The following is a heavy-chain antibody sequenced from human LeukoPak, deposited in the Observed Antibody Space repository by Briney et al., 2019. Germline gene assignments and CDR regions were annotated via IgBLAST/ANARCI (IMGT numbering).Heavy chain of an antibody. D-gene: IGHD2-15*01. CDR2: IGPSGGTT. V-gene: IGHV3-23*01. CDR3: ARESGGGTRLIDY. J-gene: IGHJ4*02. Sequence: GGSLRLSCAASGFTFSSYAVNWVRQAPGKGLEWVSVIGPSGGTTYYADSVKGGVTISRDNSKDTLYLQMDSLRVEDTAVYYCARESGGGTRLIDYWGQGTPVTVSS. CDR1: GFTFSSYA.